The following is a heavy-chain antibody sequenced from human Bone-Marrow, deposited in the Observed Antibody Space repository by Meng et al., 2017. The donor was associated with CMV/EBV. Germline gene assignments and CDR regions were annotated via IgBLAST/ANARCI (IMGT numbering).Heavy chain of an antibody. D-gene: IGHD1-26*01. CDR2: ISGSGGGT. Sequence: GESLKISCAASGFTFSSYAMSWVRQAPGKGLEWVSGISGSGGGTYYADSVKGRITISRDNSRNTLYLQMNSLRAEDTAIYYCARGRGSAEGWGQGTLVTVSS. CDR3: ARGRGSAEG. V-gene: IGHV3-23*01. J-gene: IGHJ4*02. CDR1: GFTFSSYA.